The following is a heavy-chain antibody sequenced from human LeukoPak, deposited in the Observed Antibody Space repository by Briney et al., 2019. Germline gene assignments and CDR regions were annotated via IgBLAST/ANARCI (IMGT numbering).Heavy chain of an antibody. CDR3: AKHLLVGGTRGAFAFDI. V-gene: IGHV3-23*01. CDR2: ISGITTNT. Sequence: GGSLRLSCAASGFTFSNYAMSWVRQAPGKGLEWVSLISGITTNTYYADSVKGRFTISRDNSKNTLDLQMNSLRAEDTAGYYCAKHLLVGGTRGAFAFDIWGRGTLVTVSS. J-gene: IGHJ3*02. D-gene: IGHD1-26*01. CDR1: GFTFSNYA.